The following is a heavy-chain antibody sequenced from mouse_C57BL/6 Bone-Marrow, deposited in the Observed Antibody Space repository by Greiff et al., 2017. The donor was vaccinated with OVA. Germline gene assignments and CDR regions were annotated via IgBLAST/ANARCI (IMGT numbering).Heavy chain of an antibody. J-gene: IGHJ1*03. V-gene: IGHV2-9-1*01. CDR3: ARSSYGSSWYGDDSWYFDV. Sequence: QVQLKESGPGLVAPSQSLSITCTVSGFSLTSYAISWVRQPPGKGLEWLGVIWTGGGTNYNSALKSRLSISKDNSKSQVFLKMNSLQTDDTARYYCARSSYGSSWYGDDSWYFDVWGTGTTVTVSS. CDR1: GFSLTSYA. D-gene: IGHD1-1*01. CDR2: IWTGGGT.